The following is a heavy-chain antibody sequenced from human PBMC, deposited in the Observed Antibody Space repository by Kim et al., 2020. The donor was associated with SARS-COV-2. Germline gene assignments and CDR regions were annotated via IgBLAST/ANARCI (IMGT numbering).Heavy chain of an antibody. CDR2: ISADGGRT. D-gene: IGHD6-6*01. V-gene: IGHV3-23*01. CDR1: GFTFRTYN. J-gene: IGHJ4*02. CDR3: AKEQVSRSSLTFDY. Sequence: GGSLRLSCAASGFTFRTYNMAWVRQAPGAGPEWLSAISADGGRTWYADSVKGRFTFSRDNSKHTLYLQMNSLRAEDTAIYYCAKEQVSRSSLTFDYWGQGTLVTVSS.